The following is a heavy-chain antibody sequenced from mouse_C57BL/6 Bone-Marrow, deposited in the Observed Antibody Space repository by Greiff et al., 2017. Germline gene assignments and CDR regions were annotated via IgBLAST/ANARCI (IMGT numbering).Heavy chain of an antibody. D-gene: IGHD4-1*01. CDR2: IDPENGDT. J-gene: IGHJ1*03. CDR1: GFNITDYY. Sequence: VQLKQSGAELVRPGASVKLSCTASGFNITDYYMNWVKQRPEQGLGWIGWIDPENGDTDYAEKFQGKATITADTSSNTAYLQLSSLTSEDPAVYCCTTSWDWYFDGWGTGTTVTVSS. V-gene: IGHV14-4*01. CDR3: TTSWDWYFDG.